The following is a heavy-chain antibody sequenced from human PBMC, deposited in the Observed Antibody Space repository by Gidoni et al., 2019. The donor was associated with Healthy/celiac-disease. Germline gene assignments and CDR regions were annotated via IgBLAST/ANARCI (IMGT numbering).Heavy chain of an antibody. V-gene: IGHV4-34*01. D-gene: IGHD1-26*01. Sequence: QVQLQQWGAGLLKPSETLSLTCAVYGGSFSGYYWSWLRQPPGKGLEWIGEINHSGSTNYNPSLKSRVTISVDTSKNQFSLKLSSVTAADTAVYYCARHRKVGANGAFDIWGQGTMVTVSS. CDR1: GGSFSGYY. J-gene: IGHJ3*02. CDR2: INHSGST. CDR3: ARHRKVGANGAFDI.